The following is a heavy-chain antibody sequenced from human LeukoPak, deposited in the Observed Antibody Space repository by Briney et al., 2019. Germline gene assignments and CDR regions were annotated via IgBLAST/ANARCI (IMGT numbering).Heavy chain of an antibody. D-gene: IGHD1-1*01. CDR1: GFTVTSSY. CDR2: IYVGGNT. J-gene: IGHJ4*02. V-gene: IGHV3-66*01. CDR3: TRGPGYSWNDADGGY. Sequence: QPGGSLRLSCVVSGFTVTSSYMTWVRQAPGKGLEWLSVIYVGGNTFYADSVKGRFTISRDNSKNTLYLQMNSLRGDDTAVYYCTRGPGYSWNDADGGYWGQGTLVTVSS.